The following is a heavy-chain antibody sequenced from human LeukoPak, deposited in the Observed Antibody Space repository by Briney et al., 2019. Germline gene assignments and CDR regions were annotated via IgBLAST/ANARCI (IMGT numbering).Heavy chain of an antibody. D-gene: IGHD3-3*01. CDR1: GGSINSGNYY. V-gene: IGHV4-61*02. CDR3: ARGPYYDFWSGYPFLDY. Sequence: TLSLTCTVSGGSINSGNYYWYWIPQPAGKGLEWIGRIYTSGSTDYNPSLKSRVTMSVDTSKNQFSLKLSSVTAADTAVYYCARGPYYDFWSGYPFLDYWGQGTLVTLSS. CDR2: IYTSGST. J-gene: IGHJ4*02.